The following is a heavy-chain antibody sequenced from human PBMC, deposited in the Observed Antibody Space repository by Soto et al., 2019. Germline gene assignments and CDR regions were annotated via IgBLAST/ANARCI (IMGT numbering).Heavy chain of an antibody. Sequence: ASVKVSCKASGGTFSSYAISWVRQAPGQGLEWMGGIIPIFGTANYAQKFQGRVTITADKSTSTAYMELSSLRSEDTAVYYCARDYRDYYDSSGYYYAFDYWGQGTLVTVSS. V-gene: IGHV1-69*06. CDR1: GGTFSSYA. J-gene: IGHJ4*02. CDR3: ARDYRDYYDSSGYYYAFDY. CDR2: IIPIFGTA. D-gene: IGHD3-22*01.